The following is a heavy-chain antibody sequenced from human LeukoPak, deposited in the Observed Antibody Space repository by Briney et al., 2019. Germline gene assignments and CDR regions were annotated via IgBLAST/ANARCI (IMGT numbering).Heavy chain of an antibody. Sequence: GESLKISCKGSGYSFTSYWIGWERQMPGKGLEWMGIIYPGDSDTRYSPSFQGQVTISADKSISTAYLQWSSLKASDTAIYYCARPRDNRYFDWLSFDYWGQGTLVTVSS. D-gene: IGHD3-9*01. CDR1: GYSFTSYW. CDR2: IYPGDSDT. J-gene: IGHJ4*02. V-gene: IGHV5-51*01. CDR3: ARPRDNRYFDWLSFDY.